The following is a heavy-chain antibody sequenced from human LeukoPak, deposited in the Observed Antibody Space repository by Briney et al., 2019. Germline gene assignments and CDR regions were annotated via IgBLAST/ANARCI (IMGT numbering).Heavy chain of an antibody. Sequence: PGGSLRLSCAASGFTFSSYWIHWVRQAPGGGLVWVSRINGDGSITTYADSVRGRFTISRDNVKNTLYLQMNSLRAEDTAVYYCARAGNGFDIWGRGTMVTVSS. J-gene: IGHJ3*02. CDR1: GFTFSSYW. CDR3: ARAGNGFDI. V-gene: IGHV3-74*01. CDR2: INGDGSIT.